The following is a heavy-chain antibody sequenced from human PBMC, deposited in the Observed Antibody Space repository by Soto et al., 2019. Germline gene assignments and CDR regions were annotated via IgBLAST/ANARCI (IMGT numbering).Heavy chain of an antibody. CDR1: GFTFSSYA. J-gene: IGHJ3*02. Sequence: EVQLLESGGGLVQPGGSLRLSCAASGFTFSSYAMSWVRQAPGKGLEWVSAISGSGGSTYYADSVKGRFTISRDNSKNTLYLQMNSLRAEDTAVYYCAKDRYCSGGSCYSEWAFDIWGQGTIVTVSS. V-gene: IGHV3-23*01. CDR2: ISGSGGST. D-gene: IGHD2-15*01. CDR3: AKDRYCSGGSCYSEWAFDI.